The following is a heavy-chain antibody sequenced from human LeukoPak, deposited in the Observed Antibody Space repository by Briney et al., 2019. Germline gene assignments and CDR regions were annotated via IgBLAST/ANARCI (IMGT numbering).Heavy chain of an antibody. CDR2: ISGSGGST. CDR3: AKGGQEGWPPYYFDY. V-gene: IGHV3-23*01. Sequence: GGSLRPSCAASGFTFSSYAMSWVRQAPGKGLEWVSAISGSGGSTYYADSVKGRFTISRDNSKNTLYLQMNSLRAEDTAVYYCAKGGQEGWPPYYFDYWGQGTLVTVSS. J-gene: IGHJ4*02. D-gene: IGHD2-15*01. CDR1: GFTFSSYA.